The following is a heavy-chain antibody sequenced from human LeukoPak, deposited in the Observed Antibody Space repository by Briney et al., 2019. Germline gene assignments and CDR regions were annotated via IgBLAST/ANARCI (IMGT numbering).Heavy chain of an antibody. CDR3: ARDHMRGYTFMDV. J-gene: IGHJ6*03. CDR2: IYISGNT. D-gene: IGHD3-16*02. V-gene: IGHV3-66*03. CDR1: GFTLTTNY. Sequence: GGSLRLSCAASGFTLTTNYMTWVRQAPGKGLEWVSVIYISGNTYYTDSVKGRFTISRDNSKNTLYLQMNSLRPEDTAVYYCARDHMRGYTFMDVWGKGTTVTVSS.